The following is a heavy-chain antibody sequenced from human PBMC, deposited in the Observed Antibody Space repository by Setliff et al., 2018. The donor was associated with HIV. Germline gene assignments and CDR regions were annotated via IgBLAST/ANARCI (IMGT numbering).Heavy chain of an antibody. CDR1: GGSFSGYY. D-gene: IGHD6-13*01. Sequence: LSLTCTVYGGSFSGYYWSWVRQAPGKGLEWVAVISYDGFNKYYADSVQGRFTISRDNSKNTLYLQMNSLRPEDTAVYYCARVGYTSFWYDSWGQETLVTVS. CDR3: ARVGYTSFWYDS. V-gene: IGHV3-30-3*01. CDR2: ISYDGFNK. J-gene: IGHJ5*01.